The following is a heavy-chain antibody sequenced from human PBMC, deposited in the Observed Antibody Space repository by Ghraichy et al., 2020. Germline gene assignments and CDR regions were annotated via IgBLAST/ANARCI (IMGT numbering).Heavy chain of an antibody. CDR2: IYSGGST. Sequence: GGSLRLSCAASGFTVSSNYMSWVRQAPGKGLEWVSVIYSGGSTYYADSVKGRFTISRHNSKNTLYLQMNSLRAEDTAVYYCARVFRSRGSPYFDYWGQGTLVTVSS. V-gene: IGHV3-53*04. CDR1: GFTVSSNY. J-gene: IGHJ4*02. CDR3: ARVFRSRGSPYFDY. D-gene: IGHD1-26*01.